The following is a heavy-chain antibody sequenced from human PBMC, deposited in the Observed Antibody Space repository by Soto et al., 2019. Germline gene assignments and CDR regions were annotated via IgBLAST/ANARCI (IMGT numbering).Heavy chain of an antibody. V-gene: IGHV1-24*01. CDR1: GYTLTELS. D-gene: IGHD2-2*01. J-gene: IGHJ4*01. Sequence: VSVKVSCKVSGYTLTELSMHWVRQAPGKGHEWVGGFDPEDGETIYAQKFQGRVTLTEDTSTDQAYMELSNLSSEGTAVYCCATFQLSHPGSFDYWGHGTLVTVSS. CDR2: FDPEDGET. CDR3: ATFQLSHPGSFDY.